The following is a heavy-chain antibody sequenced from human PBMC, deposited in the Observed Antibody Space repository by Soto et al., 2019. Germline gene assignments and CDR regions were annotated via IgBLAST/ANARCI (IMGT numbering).Heavy chain of an antibody. V-gene: IGHV1-18*01. D-gene: IGHD6-19*01. CDR2: ISTYNGDT. CDR1: GYSFIKYG. J-gene: IGHJ5*01. Sequence: ASVKVSCKASGYSFIKYGISRVRQAPGQGLEWMGWISTYNGDTNSAPKFQGRVTMTRDTSTSTAYMELTSLRSDDTAVYYCARDPSNTSGYRIWFDSWGQGNLVTVSS. CDR3: ARDPSNTSGYRIWFDS.